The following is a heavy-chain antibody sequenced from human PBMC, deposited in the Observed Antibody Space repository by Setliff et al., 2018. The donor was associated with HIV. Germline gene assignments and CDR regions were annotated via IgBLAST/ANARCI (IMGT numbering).Heavy chain of an antibody. CDR1: GASVSDNF. J-gene: IGHJ3*02. Sequence: PSETLSLTCTVSGASVSDNFWNWIRQSPGKGLEWIGYIYHSGSTYYNPSLKSRVTISVDRSKNQFSLKLSSVTAADTAVYYCARGLRYFDWLSKSDAFDIWGQGTMVTVSS. CDR3: ARGLRYFDWLSKSDAFDI. CDR2: IYHSGST. V-gene: IGHV4-4*09. D-gene: IGHD3-9*01.